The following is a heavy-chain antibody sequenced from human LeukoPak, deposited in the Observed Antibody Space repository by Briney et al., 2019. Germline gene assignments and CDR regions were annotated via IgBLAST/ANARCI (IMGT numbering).Heavy chain of an antibody. J-gene: IGHJ3*02. D-gene: IGHD5-24*01. Sequence: SETLSLTCTVSGGSISSYYWSWIRQPPGKGLEWIGYIYYSGSTNYTPSPKSRVTISVDTSKNQFSLKLSSVTAADTAVYYCARTSRWLQFGAFDIWGQGTMVTVSS. CDR3: ARTSRWLQFGAFDI. CDR1: GGSISSYY. CDR2: IYYSGST. V-gene: IGHV4-59*08.